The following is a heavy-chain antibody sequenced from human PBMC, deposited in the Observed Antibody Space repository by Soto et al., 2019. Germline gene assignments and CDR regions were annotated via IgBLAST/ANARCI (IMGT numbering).Heavy chain of an antibody. D-gene: IGHD6-19*01. CDR1: GFSLSTSGVG. J-gene: IGHJ5*02. V-gene: IGHV2-5*02. Sequence: QITLKESGPTLVKPTQTLTLTCTFSGFSLSTSGVGVGWIRQPPGKALEWLALIYWDDDKRYSPSLKSRLTITKDTSKNQVVLTMTNMDPVDTATYYCAHASTGQWLVRWFDRWGQGTLVTVSS. CDR2: IYWDDDK. CDR3: AHASTGQWLVRWFDR.